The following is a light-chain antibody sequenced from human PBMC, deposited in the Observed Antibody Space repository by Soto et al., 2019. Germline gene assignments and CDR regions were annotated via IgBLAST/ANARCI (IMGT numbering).Light chain of an antibody. Sequence: DIQMTQSPSSLSASVGDRVTITCQASQAIGKRLNWYQQKPGKAPKVLIYDASYLETGVPSRFSGRGSGTDFTFTISSLQPEDIATYYCQQYDTLLTFGGGTKVEMK. CDR1: QAIGKR. CDR3: QQYDTLLT. V-gene: IGKV1-33*01. CDR2: DAS. J-gene: IGKJ4*01.